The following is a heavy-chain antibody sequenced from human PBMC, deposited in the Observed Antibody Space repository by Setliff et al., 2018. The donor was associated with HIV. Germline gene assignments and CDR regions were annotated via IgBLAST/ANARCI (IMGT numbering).Heavy chain of an antibody. V-gene: IGHV4-38-2*02. CDR2: IYHSGTT. J-gene: IGHJ5*02. CDR1: GYSISSGYY. CDR3: ARDIWAYGLMGS. Sequence: SETLSLTCAVSGYSISSGYYWGWIRQTPGKGLEWIGSIYHSGTTYYNPSLRSRVTISVDTSKNQFSLKLSSVTAADTAVYYCARDIWAYGLMGSWGQGTLVTVSS. D-gene: IGHD4-17*01.